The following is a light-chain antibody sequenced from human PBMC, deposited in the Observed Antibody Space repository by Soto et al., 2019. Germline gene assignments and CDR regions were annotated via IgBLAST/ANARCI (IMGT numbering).Light chain of an antibody. Sequence: EIVLTQSPATLSLSPGERATLSCRASQSVNSDLAWFQQKPGQAPRLLIYEISNRATGIPARFSGSGSGTDFTLTISRLEPEDFAVYYCQQRSNWPSITFGQGTRLEIK. V-gene: IGKV3-11*01. CDR1: QSVNSD. CDR3: QQRSNWPSIT. CDR2: EIS. J-gene: IGKJ5*01.